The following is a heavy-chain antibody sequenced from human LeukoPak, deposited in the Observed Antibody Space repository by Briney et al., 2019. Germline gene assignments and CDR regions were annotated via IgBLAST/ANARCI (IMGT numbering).Heavy chain of an antibody. CDR1: GYTFTSYY. Sequence: ASVKVSCKASGYTFTSYYMHWVRQAPEQGLEWMGIINPSGGSTSYAQKFQGRVTMTRDTSTSTVYMELSSLRSEDTAVYYCARQLRYFDWHSYYYYMDVWGKGTTVTISS. D-gene: IGHD3-9*01. V-gene: IGHV1-46*01. CDR2: INPSGGST. J-gene: IGHJ6*03. CDR3: ARQLRYFDWHSYYYYMDV.